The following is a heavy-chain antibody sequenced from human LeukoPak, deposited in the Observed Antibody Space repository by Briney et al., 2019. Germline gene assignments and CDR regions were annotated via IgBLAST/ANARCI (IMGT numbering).Heavy chain of an antibody. CDR2: IYYSGST. V-gene: IGHV4-59*08. CDR3: ARLPRGDYGDYQLFSWYFDL. Sequence: SETLSLTCTVSGGSISSYYWSWIRQPPGKGLEWIGYIYYSGSTNYNPSLKSRVTISVDTSKNQFSLKLSSVTAADTAVYYCARLPRGDYGDYQLFSWYFDLWGRGTLVTVSS. D-gene: IGHD4-17*01. CDR1: GGSISSYY. J-gene: IGHJ2*01.